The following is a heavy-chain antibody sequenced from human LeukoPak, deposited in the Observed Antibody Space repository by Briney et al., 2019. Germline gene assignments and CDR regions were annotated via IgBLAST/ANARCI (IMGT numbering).Heavy chain of an antibody. CDR2: ISSGSTYT. Sequence: GGSLRLSCAASGFTFSNAWMSWVRQAPGKGLQWLSYISSGSTYTNYEDSVKGRFTISRDNAKNSLYLQTNSLRAEDTAVYYCARGGDILTGYYHRLEYWGQGTLVTVSS. V-gene: IGHV3-11*06. CDR3: ARGGDILTGYYHRLEY. CDR1: GFTFSNAW. D-gene: IGHD3-9*01. J-gene: IGHJ4*02.